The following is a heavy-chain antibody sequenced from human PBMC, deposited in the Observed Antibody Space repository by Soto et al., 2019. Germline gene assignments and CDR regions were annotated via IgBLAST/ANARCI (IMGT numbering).Heavy chain of an antibody. CDR2: MNTNSGNT. V-gene: IGHV1-8*01. CDR3: ARGPESYYDYIWGSYRYPAEDWFDP. CDR1: GYTFTSYD. Sequence: GASVKVSCKASGYTFTSYDINWVRQATGQGLEWMGWMNTNSGNTGYAQKFQGRVTMTRNTSISTAYMELSSLRSEDTAVYYCARGPESYYDYIWGSYRYPAEDWFDPWGQGTLVTVSS. D-gene: IGHD3-16*02. J-gene: IGHJ5*02.